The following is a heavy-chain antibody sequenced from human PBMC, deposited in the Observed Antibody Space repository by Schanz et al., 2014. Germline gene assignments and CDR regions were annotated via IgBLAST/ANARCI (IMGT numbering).Heavy chain of an antibody. CDR3: AIIGVMVAVAGTRADY. Sequence: EADLVESGGGLIQRGESLRLSCSASGFSFSSYSMNWVRQAPGKGLEWLSYIDGKSTTVYYADSVKGRFSISRDNAKNSLFLQTNRLRAEDTALYYCAIIGVMVAVAGTRADYWGQGTLVTVSS. D-gene: IGHD6-19*01. V-gene: IGHV3-48*04. J-gene: IGHJ4*02. CDR1: GFSFSSYS. CDR2: IDGKSTTV.